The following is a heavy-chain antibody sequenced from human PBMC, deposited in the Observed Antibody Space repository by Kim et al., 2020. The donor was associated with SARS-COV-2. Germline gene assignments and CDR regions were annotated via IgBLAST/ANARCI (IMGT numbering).Heavy chain of an antibody. CDR1: GGSFSGYY. J-gene: IGHJ4*02. CDR2: INHSGST. Sequence: SETLSLTCAVYGGSFSGYYWSWIRQPPGKGLEWIGEINHSGSTNYNPSLKSRVTISVDTSKNQFSLKLSSVTAADTAVYYCASLVRSFDYWGQGTLVTVS. CDR3: ASLVRSFDY. D-gene: IGHD6-6*01. V-gene: IGHV4-34*01.